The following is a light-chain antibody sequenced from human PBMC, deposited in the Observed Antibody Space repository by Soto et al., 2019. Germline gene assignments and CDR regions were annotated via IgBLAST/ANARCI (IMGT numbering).Light chain of an antibody. V-gene: IGKV3-20*01. CDR3: QQYGSSPRP. CDR1: QSVSSF. CDR2: DTF. Sequence: EIVLTQSPATLSLSPGERATLSCRASQSVSSFLAWYQQKPGQAPRLLIYDTFNRATGIPARFSGSGSGTDFTLTISRLEPADFAVYYCQQYGSSPRPFGQGTKVDIK. J-gene: IGKJ1*01.